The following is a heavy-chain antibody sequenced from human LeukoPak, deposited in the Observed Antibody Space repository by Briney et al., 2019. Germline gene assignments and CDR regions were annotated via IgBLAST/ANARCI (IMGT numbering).Heavy chain of an antibody. D-gene: IGHD6-13*01. Sequence: GRSLRLSCAASGFSSYGMHWVRQAPGKGLEWVAVIWYDESNKYYADSVKGRFTISRDNSRNTLYLQMNSLRAEDTAVYYCAREGFSSSWYGRALDYWGQGTLVTVSS. CDR3: AREGFSSSWYGRALDY. CDR1: GFSSYG. V-gene: IGHV3-33*01. CDR2: IWYDESNK. J-gene: IGHJ4*02.